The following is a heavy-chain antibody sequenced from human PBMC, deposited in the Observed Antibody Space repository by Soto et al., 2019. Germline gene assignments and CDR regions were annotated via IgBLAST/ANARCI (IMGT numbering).Heavy chain of an antibody. CDR2: IWYDGSNK. CDR1: GVTFSSYG. CDR3: ARDYDSSGYPRYYFDY. D-gene: IGHD3-22*01. V-gene: IGHV3-33*01. Sequence: RGSLRLSCAASGVTFSSYGMHGVRQAPGKGLEWVAVIWYDGSNKYYADSVKGRFTISRDNSKNTLYLQMNSLRAEDTAVYYCARDYDSSGYPRYYFDYWGQGT. J-gene: IGHJ4*02.